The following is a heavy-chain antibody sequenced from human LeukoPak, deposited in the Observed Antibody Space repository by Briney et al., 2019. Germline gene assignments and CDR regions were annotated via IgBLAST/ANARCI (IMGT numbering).Heavy chain of an antibody. D-gene: IGHD5-18*01. V-gene: IGHV3-7*01. CDR1: GFTFSYYW. J-gene: IGHJ4*02. CDR3: AQIYTYGSSQFAY. Sequence: TGGSLRLSCTPSGFTFSYYWINWVRQAPGKGLEWVTSIKQDGSEKWYVDSVEGRFTISRDHAEHSVYLQMNRLRAEEPAVYYCAQIYTYGSSQFAYWGQGTLVTVSS. CDR2: IKQDGSEK.